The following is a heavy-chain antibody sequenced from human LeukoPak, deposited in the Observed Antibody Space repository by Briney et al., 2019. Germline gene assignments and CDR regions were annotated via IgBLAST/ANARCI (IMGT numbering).Heavy chain of an antibody. CDR3: ATGSMTTRYYYYFHMDV. Sequence: SETLSLTCTVSGGSINSTRYYWGWIRQPPGTGLEWIGSIYYSGDTHYNPSLRSRVTISVDTSKNQFSLRMHSMTAADTSFYYCATGSMTTRYYYYFHMDVWGPGTTVTVSS. V-gene: IGHV4-39*01. J-gene: IGHJ6*03. CDR2: IYYSGDT. D-gene: IGHD4-11*01. CDR1: GGSINSTRYY.